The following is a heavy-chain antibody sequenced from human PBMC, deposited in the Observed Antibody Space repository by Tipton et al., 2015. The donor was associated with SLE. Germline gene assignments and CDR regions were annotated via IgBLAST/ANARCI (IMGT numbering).Heavy chain of an antibody. Sequence: PGLVKPSETLSLTCTVSGGSLTNYYWAWIRQSPGKGLEWVGHIFYAGSPNYNPFFTSRLTMSVDTSKNQFSLRLTSVTAADTAVYYCARRATWDDAIYFDYWGQGSLVTVSS. CDR2: IFYAGSP. D-gene: IGHD1-1*01. CDR1: GGSLTNYY. J-gene: IGHJ4*02. CDR3: ARRATWDDAIYFDY. V-gene: IGHV4-59*01.